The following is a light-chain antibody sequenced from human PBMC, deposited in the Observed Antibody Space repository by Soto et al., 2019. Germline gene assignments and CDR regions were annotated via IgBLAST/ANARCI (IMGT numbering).Light chain of an antibody. J-gene: IGKJ5*01. V-gene: IGKV1-9*01. Sequence: QLTQSPSSLSASVGDRVTITCRASQGISSNLAWYQQKPGRAPKLLIFGASTLQSGVPSRFSGSGSGTDFTLTISGLQSEDFAIYYCQQYNKWPLITFGQGTRLEI. CDR3: QQYNKWPLIT. CDR2: GAS. CDR1: QGISSN.